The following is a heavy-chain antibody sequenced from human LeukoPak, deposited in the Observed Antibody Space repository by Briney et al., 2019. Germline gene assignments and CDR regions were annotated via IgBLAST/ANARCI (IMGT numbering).Heavy chain of an antibody. Sequence: GGSLRLSCAASGFTFSNYAMSWVRQAPGKGVEWVSAISGSGGSTYYADSVKGRFTISRDNSKNTLYLQMNSLRAEDTAVYYCAKATTDAYGNYWGQGTLVTVSS. CDR3: AKATTDAYGNY. CDR1: GFTFSNYA. CDR2: ISGSGGST. D-gene: IGHD4-17*01. V-gene: IGHV3-23*01. J-gene: IGHJ4*02.